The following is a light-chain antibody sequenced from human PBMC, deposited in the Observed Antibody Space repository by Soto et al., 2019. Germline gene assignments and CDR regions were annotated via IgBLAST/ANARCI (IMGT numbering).Light chain of an antibody. CDR1: QSVSSS. CDR2: DTS. CDR3: QQYVHWPPGA. J-gene: IGKJ1*01. Sequence: EIVVTQSPPNLSVSPGERVTLSCRASQSVSSSLAWYQQRPGQAPRLLIYDTSTRAAGIAARFSGSGSGTEFTLTFISLQSEDSAVYYCQQYVHWPPGAFGQGTTVVIK. V-gene: IGKV3-15*01.